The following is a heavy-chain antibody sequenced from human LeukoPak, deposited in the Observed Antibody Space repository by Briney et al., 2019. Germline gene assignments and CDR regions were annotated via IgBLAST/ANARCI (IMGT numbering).Heavy chain of an antibody. J-gene: IGHJ6*03. V-gene: IGHV4-34*01. CDR3: ARAAGYYGSGSEYYYYMDV. Sequence: SETLSLTCAVYGGSFSGYYWSWIRQPPGKGLEWIGEINHSGSTNYNPSLKSRVTISVDTSKNQFSLKLSSVTAADTAVYYCARAAGYYGSGSEYYYYMDVWGKGTTVTVFS. CDR1: GGSFSGYY. D-gene: IGHD3-10*01. CDR2: INHSGST.